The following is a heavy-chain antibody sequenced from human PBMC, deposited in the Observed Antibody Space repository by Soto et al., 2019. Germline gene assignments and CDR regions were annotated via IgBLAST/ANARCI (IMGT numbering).Heavy chain of an antibody. D-gene: IGHD5-18*01. V-gene: IGHV4-4*07. Sequence: ETLSLTCTVSGGSLSNYYWSWIRQPAGKALEWIGRIYTVGSTNHNPSLKSRVTMSIDTSKNQFSLRLTSATAADTAVYFCARSPLTHSYAQFDSWGQGSLVTVSS. CDR1: GGSLSNYY. CDR2: IYTVGST. J-gene: IGHJ4*01. CDR3: ARSPLTHSYAQFDS.